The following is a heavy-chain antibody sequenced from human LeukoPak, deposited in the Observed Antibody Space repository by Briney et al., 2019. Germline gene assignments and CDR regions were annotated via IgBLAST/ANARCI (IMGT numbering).Heavy chain of an antibody. J-gene: IGHJ4*02. CDR3: AREGVVVPAAALDY. D-gene: IGHD2-2*01. CDR1: GGSFSGYY. V-gene: IGHV4-34*01. Sequence: SETLSLTCAVYGGSFSGYYWSWIRQPPGKGLEWIGEINHSGSTNYNPSLKSRVTISVETSKNQFSLKLSSVTAADTAVYYCAREGVVVPAAALDYWGQGTLVTVSS. CDR2: INHSGST.